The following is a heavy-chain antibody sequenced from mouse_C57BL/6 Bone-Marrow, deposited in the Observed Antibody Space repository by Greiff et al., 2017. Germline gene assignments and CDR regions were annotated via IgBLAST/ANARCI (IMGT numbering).Heavy chain of an antibody. CDR3: ARREPGLLFFDY. CDR1: GFSLSTSGMG. V-gene: IGHV8-12*01. Sequence: QVTLKESGPGILQSSQTLSLTCSFSGFSLSTSGMGVSWIRQPSGKGLEWLAHIYWDDDKRYNPSLKSRLTISKDTSRYQVFLKITSVDTADTATYYCARREPGLLFFDYWGQGTTLTVSS. J-gene: IGHJ2*01. CDR2: IYWDDDK. D-gene: IGHD1-1*02.